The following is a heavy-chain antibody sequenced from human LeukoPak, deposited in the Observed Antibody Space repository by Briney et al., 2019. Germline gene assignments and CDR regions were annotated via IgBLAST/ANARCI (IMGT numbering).Heavy chain of an antibody. J-gene: IGHJ4*02. D-gene: IGHD3-22*01. V-gene: IGHV3-23*01. CDR2: ISGSGGST. Sequence: GGSLRLSCAASGFTFSSYAMSWVRQAPGKGLEWVSAISGSGGSTYYADSVKGRFTISRDNSKNTLYLQMNSLRAEDTAVYYCAKDLGDYYDSSGYSNFDYWGQGTLVTVSS. CDR3: AKDLGDYYDSSGYSNFDY. CDR1: GFTFSSYA.